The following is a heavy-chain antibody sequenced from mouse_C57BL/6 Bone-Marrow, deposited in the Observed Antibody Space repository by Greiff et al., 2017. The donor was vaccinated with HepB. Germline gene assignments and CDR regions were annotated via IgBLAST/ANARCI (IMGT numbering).Heavy chain of an antibody. CDR3: ARGTMGRPFDY. CDR2: ISYSGST. J-gene: IGHJ2*01. CDR1: GYSITSGYD. V-gene: IGHV3-1*01. Sequence: EVKLQESGPGMVKPSQSLSLTCTVTGYSITSGYDWHWIRHFPGNKLEWMGYISYSGSTNYNPSLKSRISITHDTSKNHFFLKLNSVTTEDTATYYCARGTMGRPFDYWGQGTTLTVSS. D-gene: IGHD2-14*01.